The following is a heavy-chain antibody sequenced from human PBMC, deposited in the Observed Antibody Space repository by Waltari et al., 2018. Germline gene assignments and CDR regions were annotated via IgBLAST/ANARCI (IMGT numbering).Heavy chain of an antibody. CDR2: IYSGGTT. CDR3: AKEDFGGVDH. V-gene: IGHV3-NL1*01. Sequence: QVQLVQSGAEVKKPGASVKVSCTASGYTFTDYYMHWVRQAPGKGLEWVSVIYSGGTTYYADSVKGRFTISRDNSKNTLYLQMNSLRPEDTAVYHCAKEDFGGVDHWGQGTLVTVSS. CDR1: GYTFTDYY. J-gene: IGHJ5*02. D-gene: IGHD3-16*01.